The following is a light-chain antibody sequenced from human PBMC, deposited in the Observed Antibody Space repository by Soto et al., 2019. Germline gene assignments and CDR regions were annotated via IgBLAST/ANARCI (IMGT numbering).Light chain of an antibody. Sequence: EIVMTQSPATLSVSPGERATLSCRASQSVSSNLAWYQQKPGQAPRLLIYDASTRATGIPARFSGSGSGTEFPLTIRSLQSEDFAVYYCQQYHNWPPMAFGQGTKVEIK. CDR1: QSVSSN. V-gene: IGKV3-15*01. CDR2: DAS. CDR3: QQYHNWPPMA. J-gene: IGKJ1*01.